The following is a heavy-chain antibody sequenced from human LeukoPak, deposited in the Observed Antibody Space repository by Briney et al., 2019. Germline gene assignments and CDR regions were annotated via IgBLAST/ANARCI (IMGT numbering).Heavy chain of an antibody. CDR2: ISGSGGST. J-gene: IGHJ4*02. CDR1: GFTFSSYA. CDR3: AKVDRLLWFGELPNFDY. Sequence: GGSLRLSCAASGFTFSSYAMSWVRQAPGKGLEWVSAISGSGGSTYYADSVKGRFTIARDNSKNTLYLQMNSLRAEDTAVYCCAKVDRLLWFGELPNFDYWGQGTLVTVSS. D-gene: IGHD3-10*01. V-gene: IGHV3-23*01.